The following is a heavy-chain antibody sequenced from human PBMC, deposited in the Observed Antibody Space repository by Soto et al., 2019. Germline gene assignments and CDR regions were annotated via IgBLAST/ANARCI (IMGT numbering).Heavy chain of an antibody. CDR2: ISSNGGST. CDR3: VKGRIAVAGIGTEYFQH. Sequence: HPGGSMRLSCSASGFTFSSYAMHWVRQAPGKGLESVSAISSNGGSTYYADSVKGRFTIPSDNSKNTLYLQISSLRAQDTVVYYCVKGRIAVAGIGTEYFQHWGQGTLVTVSS. V-gene: IGHV3-64D*06. CDR1: GFTFSSYA. J-gene: IGHJ1*01. D-gene: IGHD6-19*01.